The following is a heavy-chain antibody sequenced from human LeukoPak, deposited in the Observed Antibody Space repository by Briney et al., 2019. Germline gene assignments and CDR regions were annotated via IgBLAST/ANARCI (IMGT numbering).Heavy chain of an antibody. CDR2: INPNSGGT. V-gene: IGHV1-2*02. CDR3: ARDSRPSYYYDSSDYYLGYYYMDV. Sequence: GASVKVSCKASGYTFTGYYMHWVRQAPGQGLEWMGWINPNSGGTNYAQKFQGRVTMTRDTSISTAYMELSRLRSDDAAVYYCARDSRPSYYYDSSDYYLGYYYMDVWGKGTTVTVSS. D-gene: IGHD3-22*01. J-gene: IGHJ6*03. CDR1: GYTFTGYY.